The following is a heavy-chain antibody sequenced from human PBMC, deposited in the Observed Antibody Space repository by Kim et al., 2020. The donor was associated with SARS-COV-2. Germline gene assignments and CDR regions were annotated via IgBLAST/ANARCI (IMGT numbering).Heavy chain of an antibody. D-gene: IGHD6-13*01. V-gene: IGHV4-59*01. CDR3: ARNQYSSSWYVGFDY. J-gene: IGHJ4*02. Sequence: PSLKSRVTISVDTSKNQFSLKLSSVTAADTAVYYCARNQYSSSWYVGFDYWGQGTLVTVSS.